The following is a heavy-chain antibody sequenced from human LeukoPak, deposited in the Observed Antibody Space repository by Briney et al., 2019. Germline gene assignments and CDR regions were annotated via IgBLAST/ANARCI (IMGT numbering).Heavy chain of an antibody. CDR1: GGTFSSYA. V-gene: IGHV1-69*13. CDR3: ARERAGIDGGP. Sequence: GASVKVSCKASGGTFSSYAVSWVRQAPGQGLEWMGGIIPLFGTAKFAQKFQGRVTITADESTSTAYMELSSLRSEDTAVYYCARERAGIDGGPWGQGTLVTVSS. CDR2: IIPLFGTA. D-gene: IGHD5-24*01. J-gene: IGHJ5*02.